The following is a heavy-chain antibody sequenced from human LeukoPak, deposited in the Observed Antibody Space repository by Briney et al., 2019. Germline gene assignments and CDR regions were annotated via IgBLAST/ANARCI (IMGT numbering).Heavy chain of an antibody. CDR3: ARARKKQVTDY. Sequence: GGSLRLSCAASGFTFSSYAMHWVRQAPGKGLEWVAVISYDGSNKYYADSVKGRFTISRDNSKNRLYLQMNSLRAEDTAVYYCARARKKQVTDYWGQGTLVTVSS. J-gene: IGHJ4*02. D-gene: IGHD5-18*01. CDR1: GFTFSSYA. CDR2: ISYDGSNK. V-gene: IGHV3-30*04.